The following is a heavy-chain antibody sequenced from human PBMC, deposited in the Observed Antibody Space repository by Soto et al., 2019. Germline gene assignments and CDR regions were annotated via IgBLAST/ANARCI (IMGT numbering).Heavy chain of an antibody. V-gene: IGHV4-31*03. J-gene: IGHJ4*02. Sequence: QVQLQESGPGLVKPSQTLSLTCTVSGGSISSGGYYWSWIRQHPGKGLEWIGYIHYSGSTYYNPSHQSRVTISVDTSKNQVSLKLSSGTAADTAVYYCAREGGGSFDYWGQGTLVTVSS. CDR3: AREGGGSFDY. D-gene: IGHD2-15*01. CDR2: IHYSGST. CDR1: GGSISSGGYY.